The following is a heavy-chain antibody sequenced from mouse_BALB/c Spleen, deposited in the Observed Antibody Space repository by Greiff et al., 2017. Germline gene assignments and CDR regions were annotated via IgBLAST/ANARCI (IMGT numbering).Heavy chain of an antibody. J-gene: IGHJ3*01. CDR3: TRFDYDETWFAY. CDR2: IYPSDSYT. V-gene: IGHV1-69*02. CDR1: GYTFTSYW. D-gene: IGHD2-4*01. Sequence: VQLQQPGAELVRPGASVKLSCKASGYTFTSYWINWVKQRPGQGLEWIGNIYPSDSYTNYNQKFKDKATLNVDKSSSTAYMQLSSPTSEDSAVYYCTRFDYDETWFAYWGQGTLVTVSA.